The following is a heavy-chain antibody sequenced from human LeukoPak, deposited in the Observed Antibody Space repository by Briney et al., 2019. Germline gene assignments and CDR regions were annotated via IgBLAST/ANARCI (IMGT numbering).Heavy chain of an antibody. J-gene: IGHJ4*02. CDR2: ISYDGSNK. V-gene: IGHV3-30*04. CDR1: GFTFSTYS. CDR3: ARDQGYGSGTFLDY. D-gene: IGHD3-10*01. Sequence: PGGSLRLSCAASGFTFSTYSFHWVRQAPGKGLEWVAVISYDGSNKYYPDSVKGRFTISRDNSQNTLSLQMNSLSADDTAVYYCARDQGYGSGTFLDYWGQGTLVTVSS.